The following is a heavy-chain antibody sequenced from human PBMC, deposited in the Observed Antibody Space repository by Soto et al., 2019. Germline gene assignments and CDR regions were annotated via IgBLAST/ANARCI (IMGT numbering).Heavy chain of an antibody. Sequence: KSSETLSLTCAVYGGSFSGYYWSWIRQPPGKGLEWIGEINHSGSTNYNPSLKSRVTISVDTSKNQFSLKLSSVTAADTAVYYCARRLGDGSGRTNWFDPWGQGTLVTVSS. D-gene: IGHD6-25*01. V-gene: IGHV4-34*01. CDR3: ARRLGDGSGRTNWFDP. CDR1: GGSFSGYY. J-gene: IGHJ5*02. CDR2: INHSGST.